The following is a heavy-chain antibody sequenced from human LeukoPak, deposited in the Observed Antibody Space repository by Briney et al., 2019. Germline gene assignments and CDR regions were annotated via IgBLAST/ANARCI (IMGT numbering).Heavy chain of an antibody. CDR3: ARDTGYGDYVGDY. CDR2: ISVYNDNR. D-gene: IGHD4-17*01. V-gene: IGHV1-18*01. Sequence: ASVKVSCKASGYSFTSYGISWVRQAPGQGLEWMGWISVYNDNRKYAQNFQGRLTMTTDTFTSTACMELRSLRSDDTAVYYCARDTGYGDYVGDYWGQGTLVTVSS. CDR1: GYSFTSYG. J-gene: IGHJ4*02.